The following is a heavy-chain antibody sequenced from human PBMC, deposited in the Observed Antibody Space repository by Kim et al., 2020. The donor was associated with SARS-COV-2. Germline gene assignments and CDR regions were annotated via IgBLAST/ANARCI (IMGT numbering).Heavy chain of an antibody. Sequence: GGSLRLSCAASGFTFSDYYMSWIRQAPGKGLEWVSYISSSSSSTNYADSVKGRFTISRDNAKNSLYLQMNSLRAEETAVYYCAGDSGMTHADAFDIWGQGTMVTVSS. J-gene: IGHJ3*02. D-gene: IGHD1-20*01. CDR1: GFTFSDYY. V-gene: IGHV3-11*05. CDR2: ISSSSSST. CDR3: AGDSGMTHADAFDI.